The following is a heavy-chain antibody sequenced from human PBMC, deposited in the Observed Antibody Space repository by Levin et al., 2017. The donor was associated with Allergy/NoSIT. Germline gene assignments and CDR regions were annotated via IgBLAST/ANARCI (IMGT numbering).Heavy chain of an antibody. CDR3: ARARDMATMTSFDY. D-gene: IGHD5-24*01. CDR2: IDGKGNT. Sequence: SETLSLTCTVSGGLISSDYWTWIRQTAGKGLEWIGRIDGKGNTNYNPSLKSRVTMSVDTSKNQFSLKVNSVTAADTAVYYCARARDMATMTSFDYWGQGTLVTVSS. V-gene: IGHV4-4*07. CDR1: GGLISSDY. J-gene: IGHJ4*02.